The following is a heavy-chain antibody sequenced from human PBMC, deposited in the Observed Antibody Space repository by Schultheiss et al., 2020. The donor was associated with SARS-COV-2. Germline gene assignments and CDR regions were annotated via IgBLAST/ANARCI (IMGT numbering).Heavy chain of an antibody. CDR1: GFTFSTSW. D-gene: IGHD6-13*01. Sequence: GGSLRLSCAASGFTFSTSWMHWVRQAPGKGLVWVAVISYDGSNKYYADSVKGRFTISRDNSKNTLYLQMNSLRAEDTAVYYCARGHIAAAGTEYYYYGMDVWGQGTTVTVSS. J-gene: IGHJ6*02. CDR3: ARGHIAAAGTEYYYYGMDV. V-gene: IGHV3-30*03. CDR2: ISYDGSNK.